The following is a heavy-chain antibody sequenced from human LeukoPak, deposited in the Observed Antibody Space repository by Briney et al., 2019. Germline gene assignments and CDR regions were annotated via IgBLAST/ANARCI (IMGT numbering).Heavy chain of an antibody. D-gene: IGHD6-13*01. Sequence: KPSETLSLTCTVSGGSISSYYWSWIRQPAGKGLEWIGRIYTSGSTNYNPSLKSRVTMSVDTSKNQFSLKLSSVTAADTAVYYCARDGSAAGNTAFYIWGQRTMVSVSS. CDR1: GGSISSYY. CDR2: IYTSGST. J-gene: IGHJ3*02. V-gene: IGHV4-4*07. CDR3: ARDGSAAGNTAFYI.